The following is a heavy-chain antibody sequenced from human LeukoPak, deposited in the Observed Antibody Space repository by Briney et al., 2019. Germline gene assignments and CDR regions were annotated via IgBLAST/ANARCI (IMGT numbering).Heavy chain of an antibody. Sequence: ASLSLSCTASGYTFTSYGISWVRQAPGQGLEWMGWISAYNGTSNSDPMHDGRVTMTTDTSTSTAYMELRSLRSDDTAVYYCAREAGYSSGWYGFIPDPADYYGMDVWGQGTTVTVSS. V-gene: IGHV1-18*01. D-gene: IGHD6-19*01. CDR2: ISAYNGTS. J-gene: IGHJ6*02. CDR3: AREAGYSSGWYGFIPDPADYYGMDV. CDR1: GYTFTSYG.